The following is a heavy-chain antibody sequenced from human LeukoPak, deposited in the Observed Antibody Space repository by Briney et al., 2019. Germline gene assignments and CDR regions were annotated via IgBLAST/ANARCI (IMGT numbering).Heavy chain of an antibody. CDR1: GYTFTTYW. CDR2: IYPGDSDT. V-gene: IGHV5-51*01. J-gene: IGHJ4*02. CDR3: ARQFGVT. D-gene: IGHD3-16*01. Sequence: GESLKISCKASGYTFTTYWIGWVRQLPGKGLEWMAIIYPGDSDTRYSPSFQGQVTISADKSNTTVYLQWSSLRASDTAMYYCARQFGVTWGQGTLVTVSS.